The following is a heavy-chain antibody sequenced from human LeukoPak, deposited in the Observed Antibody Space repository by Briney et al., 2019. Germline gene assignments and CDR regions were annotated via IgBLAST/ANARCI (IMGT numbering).Heavy chain of an antibody. V-gene: IGHV4-31*03. CDR3: ARPLNTVHDTFDV. Sequence: SQTLSLTCTVSGGSVTSGGYYWVWIRQRPGKGLEWIGYIYYTGSTSYNPSLKSRLTIAVDTSKNQFSLKLSSVTAADTAVYYCARPLNTVHDTFDVWGQGTMVSVSS. J-gene: IGHJ3*01. CDR2: IYYTGST. CDR1: GGSVTSGGYY. D-gene: IGHD4-11*01.